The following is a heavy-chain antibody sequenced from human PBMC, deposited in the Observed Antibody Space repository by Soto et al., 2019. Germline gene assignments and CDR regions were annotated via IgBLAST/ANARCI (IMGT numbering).Heavy chain of an antibody. CDR2: ISWNSNII. J-gene: IGHJ4*02. CDR3: AKGGPDGFCSGGRCYFDY. Sequence: EVQLVESGGGLVQPGRSLRLSCAASGFTFDDYAMHWVRRVPGKGLEWVSSISWNSNIIGYADSVKGRFTISRENAKNSLYLQMNSLRPKDTALYYCAKGGPDGFCSGGRCYFDYWGQGTLVTVSS. D-gene: IGHD2-15*01. CDR1: GFTFDDYA. V-gene: IGHV3-9*01.